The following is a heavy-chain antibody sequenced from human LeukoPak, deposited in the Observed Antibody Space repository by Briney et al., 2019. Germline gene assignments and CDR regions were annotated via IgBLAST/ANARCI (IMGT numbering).Heavy chain of an antibody. CDR3: ARSPRRVVVITTLVY. J-gene: IGHJ4*02. CDR2: INPNSGGT. V-gene: IGHV1-2*02. CDR1: GYTFTGYY. Sequence: ASVKASCKASGYTFTGYYMHWVRQAPGQGLEWMGWINPNSGGTNYAQKFQGRVTMTRDTSISTAYMELSRLRSDDTAVYYCARSPRRVVVITTLVYWGQGTLVTVSS. D-gene: IGHD3-22*01.